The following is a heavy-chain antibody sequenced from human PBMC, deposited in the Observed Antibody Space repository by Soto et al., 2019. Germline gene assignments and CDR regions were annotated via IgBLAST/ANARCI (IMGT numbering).Heavy chain of an antibody. V-gene: IGHV1-69*13. D-gene: IGHD3-10*01. CDR2: IIPIFGTA. CDR1: GGTFSSYA. Sequence: SVKVSCKASGGTFSSYAISWVRQAPGQGLEWMGGIIPIFGTANYAQKFQGRVTITADESTSTAYMELSSLRSEDTAVYYCARDMVRGVQPPSGLDYWGQGTLVTVPQ. CDR3: ARDMVRGVQPPSGLDY. J-gene: IGHJ4*02.